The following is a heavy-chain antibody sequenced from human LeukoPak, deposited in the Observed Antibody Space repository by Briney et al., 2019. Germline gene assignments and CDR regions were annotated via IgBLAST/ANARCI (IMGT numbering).Heavy chain of an antibody. CDR1: GYTFTSYA. CDR2: INTDTGNP. Sequence: ASVKASCKASGYTFTSYAINWVRRAPGQGLEWMGWINTDTGNPTYAQGFTGRFVFSLDTSVSTAYLQISSLKAEDTAVYYCARVGRLDYGDYLAHWGPGNRITVSS. CDR3: ARVGRLDYGDYLAH. J-gene: IGHJ4*02. V-gene: IGHV7-4-1*02. D-gene: IGHD4-17*01.